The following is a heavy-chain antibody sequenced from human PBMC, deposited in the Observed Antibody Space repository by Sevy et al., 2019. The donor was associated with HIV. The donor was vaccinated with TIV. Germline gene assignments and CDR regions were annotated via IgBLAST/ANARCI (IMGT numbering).Heavy chain of an antibody. CDR3: ARHHASYGVTGYYYYYGLDV. V-gene: IGHV5-51*01. J-gene: IGHJ6*02. CDR1: GYIFTSYW. CDR2: IYPDDSDT. Sequence: GESLKISCKGSGYIFTSYWIGWVRQMPGRGLEWMGIIYPDDSDTRYSPSFEGQVTISADKSISTAYLQWSSLKASVTAIYYCARHHASYGVTGYYYYYGLDVWGQGTTVTVSS. D-gene: IGHD4-17*01.